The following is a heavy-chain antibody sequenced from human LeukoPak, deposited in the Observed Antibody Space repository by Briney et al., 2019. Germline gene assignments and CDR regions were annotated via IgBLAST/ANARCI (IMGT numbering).Heavy chain of an antibody. CDR2: MNTNSGNT. CDR3: ARASSGY. J-gene: IGHJ4*02. V-gene: IGHV1-8*02. Sequence: GASVTVCFTASGSTFTICDINWVREATGQGLEWIGWMNTNSGNTGYAQKFQGRDTITRNTSISTAYMELNSLRSEDTAVYYCARASSGYWGQGTLVTVSS. CDR1: GSTFTICD. D-gene: IGHD3-10*01.